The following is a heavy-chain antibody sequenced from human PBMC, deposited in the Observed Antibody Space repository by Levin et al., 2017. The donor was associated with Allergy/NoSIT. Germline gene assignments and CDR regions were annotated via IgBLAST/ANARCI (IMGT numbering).Heavy chain of an antibody. Sequence: PGGSLRLSCTVSGDSMKYSSYYWGWIRQFPGEGLEWIGSLYYSGNTHYNPSVRSRVTISVDTSKNQLSLYLNSVTAADTAVYFCARGRRDWFSSNWHLYWYFDLWGRGTLVTVSS. J-gene: IGHJ2*01. D-gene: IGHD3/OR15-3a*01. CDR3: ARGRRDWFSSNWHLYWYFDL. CDR1: GDSMKYSSYY. V-gene: IGHV4-39*07. CDR2: LYYSGNT.